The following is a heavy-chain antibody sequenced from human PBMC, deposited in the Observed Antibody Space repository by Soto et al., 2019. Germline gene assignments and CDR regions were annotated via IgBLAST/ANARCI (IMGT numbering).Heavy chain of an antibody. CDR1: GASISRYY. Sequence: SETLSLTCTVSGASISRYYWSWIRQSPGKGLEWIGYLYNTGSTIYNPSLKSRVTISVDTSKNQFSLKMNSVTAADTAVYYCARYKSNYYYGMDVWGQGPTVT. V-gene: IGHV4-59*01. D-gene: IGHD1-20*01. CDR2: LYNTGST. CDR3: ARYKSNYYYGMDV. J-gene: IGHJ6*02.